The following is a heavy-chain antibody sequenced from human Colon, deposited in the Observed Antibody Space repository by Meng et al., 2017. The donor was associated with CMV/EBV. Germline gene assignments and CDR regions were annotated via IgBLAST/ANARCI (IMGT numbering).Heavy chain of an antibody. CDR3: AKAPGSYYPWYFDL. Sequence: GESLKISCAASGFTFSSYAMSWVRQAPGKGLEWVSAISGSGGSTYYADSVKGRFTISRDNSKNTLYLQMNSLRAEDTAVYYCAKAPGSYYPWYFDLWGRGTLVTVSS. J-gene: IGHJ2*01. CDR1: GFTFSSYA. CDR2: ISGSGGST. V-gene: IGHV3-23*01. D-gene: IGHD1-26*01.